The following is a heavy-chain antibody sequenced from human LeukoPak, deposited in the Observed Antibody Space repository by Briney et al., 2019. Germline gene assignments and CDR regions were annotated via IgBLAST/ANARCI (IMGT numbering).Heavy chain of an antibody. D-gene: IGHD1-1*01. CDR2: VDPEDGET. CDR1: GYTFTDYY. Sequence: ASVKVSCKVSGYTFTDYYMHWVQQAPGKGLEWMGLVDPEDGETIYAEKFQGRVTITADTSTDTAYMELSSLRSEDTAVYYCATAYGTLALDVWGKGTTVTVPS. V-gene: IGHV1-69-2*01. J-gene: IGHJ6*04. CDR3: ATAYGTLALDV.